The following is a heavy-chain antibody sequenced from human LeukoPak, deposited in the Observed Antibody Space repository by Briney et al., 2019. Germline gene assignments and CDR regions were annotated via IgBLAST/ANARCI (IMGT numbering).Heavy chain of an antibody. V-gene: IGHV3-53*05. J-gene: IGHJ4*02. CDR1: GFTVSSNY. CDR3: ARDDIAVAGKDY. Sequence: PGGSLRLSCAASGFTVSSNYMSWARQAPGKGLEWVSVIYSGGSTYYADSVKGRFTISRDSSKNTLHLQMTSLRADDTAVYYCARDDIAVAGKDYWGQGTLVTVSS. CDR2: IYSGGST. D-gene: IGHD6-19*01.